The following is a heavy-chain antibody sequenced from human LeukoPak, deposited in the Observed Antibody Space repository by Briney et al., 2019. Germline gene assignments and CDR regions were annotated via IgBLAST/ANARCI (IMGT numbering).Heavy chain of an antibody. CDR2: IYPGDSDT. Sequence: GESLKISCKGSGYSFTSYWIGWVRQMPGKGLEWMGIIYPGDSDTRYSPSFQGHVTISADKSIRTAYLQWSSLKASDTAMYYCARTSGSGTYYNYFDYWGQGTLVTVSS. CDR1: GYSFTSYW. D-gene: IGHD3-10*01. V-gene: IGHV5-51*01. CDR3: ARTSGSGTYYNYFDY. J-gene: IGHJ4*02.